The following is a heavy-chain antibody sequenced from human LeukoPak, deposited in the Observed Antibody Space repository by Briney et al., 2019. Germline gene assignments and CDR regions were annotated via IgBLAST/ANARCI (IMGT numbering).Heavy chain of an antibody. CDR1: GYTFTGYY. J-gene: IGHJ6*02. CDR3: ARDKPEADYYYGMDV. Sequence: GASVKVSCKASGYTFTGYYMHWVRQAPGQGLEWMGWINPNSGGTNYAQKFQGWVTMTRDTSISTAYMELSWLRSDDTAVYYCARDKPEADYYYGMDVWGQGTTVTVSS. V-gene: IGHV1-2*04. CDR2: INPNSGGT.